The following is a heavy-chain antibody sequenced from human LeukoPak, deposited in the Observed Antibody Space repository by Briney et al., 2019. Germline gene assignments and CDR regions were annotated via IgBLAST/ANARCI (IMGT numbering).Heavy chain of an antibody. Sequence: ASVNVSCKASGYTFTGYYMHWVRQAPGQGLEWMGWINPNSGGTNYAQKLQGRVTMTTDTSTSTAYMELRSLRSDDTAVYYCARTPDTFYYDFWSGYPPKYYYYYYMDVWGKGTTVTVSS. D-gene: IGHD3-3*01. CDR3: ARTPDTFYYDFWSGYPPKYYYYYYMDV. CDR2: INPNSGGT. CDR1: GYTFTGYY. J-gene: IGHJ6*03. V-gene: IGHV1-2*02.